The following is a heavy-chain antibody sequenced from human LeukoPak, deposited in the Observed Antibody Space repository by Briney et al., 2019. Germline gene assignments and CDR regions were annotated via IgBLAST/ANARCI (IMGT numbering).Heavy chain of an antibody. Sequence: KPSETLSLTCTVSGGSISSYYWSWIRQPVGKGLEWIGRIYTSGSTNYNPSLKSRVTMSVDTSKNQFSLKLSSVTAADTAVYYCARDPPAAMGYYFDYWGQGTLVTVSS. J-gene: IGHJ4*02. CDR3: ARDPPAAMGYYFDY. CDR1: GGSISSYY. CDR2: IYTSGST. D-gene: IGHD2-2*01. V-gene: IGHV4-4*07.